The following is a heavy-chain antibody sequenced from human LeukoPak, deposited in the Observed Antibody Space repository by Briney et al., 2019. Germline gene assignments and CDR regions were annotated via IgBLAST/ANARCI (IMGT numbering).Heavy chain of an antibody. CDR3: ARGNYDYLDY. V-gene: IGHV4-34*01. Sequence: PSETLSLTCAVYGGSFSGYHWSWIRQPPGKGLEWIGEINHSGSTNYNPSLKSRVTISVDTSKNQFSLKLSPVTAADTAVYYCARGNYDYLDYWGQGTLVTVSS. CDR1: GGSFSGYH. D-gene: IGHD1-7*01. J-gene: IGHJ4*02. CDR2: INHSGST.